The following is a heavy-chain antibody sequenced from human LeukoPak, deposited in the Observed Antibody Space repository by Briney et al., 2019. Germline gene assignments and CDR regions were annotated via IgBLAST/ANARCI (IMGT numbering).Heavy chain of an antibody. CDR3: AGGVAAAAYYYYYGMDV. D-gene: IGHD6-13*01. V-gene: IGHV3-23*01. CDR1: GFTFSSYW. CDR2: ISDSGGST. J-gene: IGHJ6*02. Sequence: GGSLRLSCAASGFTFSSYWMSWVRQAPGKGLEWVSVISDSGGSTYYADSVKGRFTISRDNSKNTLYLQINSLRAEDTAVYYCAGGVAAAAYYYYYGMDVWGQGTTVTVSS.